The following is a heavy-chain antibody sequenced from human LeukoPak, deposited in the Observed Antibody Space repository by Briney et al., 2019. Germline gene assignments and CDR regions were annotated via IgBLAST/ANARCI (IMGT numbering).Heavy chain of an antibody. D-gene: IGHD3-22*01. CDR1: GYSICSGYY. V-gene: IGHV4-38-2*01. J-gene: IGHJ4*02. Sequence: SETLSLTCAVSGYSICSGYYWSWIRQPPGKGLEWIATINHSGETYYNPSLKSRVTISVDTSKNQFSLKLSSVTAAGTAIYYCARYTANKSGYSFDYWGQGTLVTVSS. CDR2: INHSGET. CDR3: ARYTANKSGYSFDY.